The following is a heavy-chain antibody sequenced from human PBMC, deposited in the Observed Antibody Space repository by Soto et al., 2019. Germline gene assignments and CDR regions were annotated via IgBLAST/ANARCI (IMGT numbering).Heavy chain of an antibody. V-gene: IGHV3-30-3*01. CDR3: AREYTAWPLAYGLDV. D-gene: IGHD2-2*02. CDR2: ISYDGNNK. Sequence: PGGSLRLSCAASGFTFSSYAMHWVRQAPGKGLDWVAVISYDGNNKYYADSVKGRFTISRDNSKNSVSLQMNSLRAEDTAVYYCAREYTAWPLAYGLDVWGQGTTVTVSS. J-gene: IGHJ6*02. CDR1: GFTFSSYA.